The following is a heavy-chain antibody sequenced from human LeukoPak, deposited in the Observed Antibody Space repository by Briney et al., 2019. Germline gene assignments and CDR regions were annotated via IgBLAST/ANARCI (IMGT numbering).Heavy chain of an antibody. CDR2: INPNSGGT. CDR1: GYTFTGYY. V-gene: IGHV1-2*02. D-gene: IGHD5-12*01. Sequence: GASVKVSCKASGYTFTGYYMHWVRQAPGQGLEWMGWINPNSGGTNYAQKFQGRVTMTRDTSNSTAYMELSRLRSDDTAVYYCARALIVATITDYWGQGTLVTVSS. J-gene: IGHJ4*02. CDR3: ARALIVATITDY.